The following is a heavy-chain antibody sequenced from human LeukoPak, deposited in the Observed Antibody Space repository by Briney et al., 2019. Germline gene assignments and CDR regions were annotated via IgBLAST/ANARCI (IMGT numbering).Heavy chain of an antibody. CDR3: ARDGRDGYIDY. J-gene: IGHJ4*02. CDR1: GFTFSSYW. CDR2: IKEDGGKK. V-gene: IGHV3-7*01. D-gene: IGHD5-24*01. Sequence: GGSLRLSCAASGFTFSSYWMSWVRQAPGKGLEWVANIKEDGGKKYYVDSVKGRFTISRDNAKNSLYLQMNSLRAEDTAVYYCARDGRDGYIDYWGQGTLVTVSS.